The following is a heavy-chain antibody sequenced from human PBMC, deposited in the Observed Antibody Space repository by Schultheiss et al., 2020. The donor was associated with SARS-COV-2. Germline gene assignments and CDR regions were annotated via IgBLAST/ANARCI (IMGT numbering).Heavy chain of an antibody. CDR2: INPSGGGA. D-gene: IGHD6-19*01. CDR1: GYIFTKYA. CDR3: ARPRYLGSGWHGGGLDYDYGMDV. V-gene: IGHV1-46*01. J-gene: IGHJ6*02. Sequence: ASVTVSCKASGYIFTKYAMYWVRQAPGQRPEWMGLINPSGGGASIAHKFQGRVTMTRDMSTSTVYLEVTSLTSEDTAVYYCARPRYLGSGWHGGGLDYDYGMDVWGHGTTVTVSS.